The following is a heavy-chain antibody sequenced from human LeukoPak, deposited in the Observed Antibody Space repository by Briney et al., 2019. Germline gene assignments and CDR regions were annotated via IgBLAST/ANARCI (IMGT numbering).Heavy chain of an antibody. J-gene: IGHJ3*02. Sequence: SETLSLTCTVSGGSVSSGSYYWSWIRQPPGKGLEWIGYIYYSGSTNYNPSLKSRVTISVDTSKNQFSLKLSSVTAADTAVYYCARERSCSSTSYYVVDIWGQGTMVTVSS. CDR2: IYYSGST. V-gene: IGHV4-61*01. CDR3: ARERSCSSTSYYVVDI. CDR1: GGSVSSGSYY. D-gene: IGHD2-2*01.